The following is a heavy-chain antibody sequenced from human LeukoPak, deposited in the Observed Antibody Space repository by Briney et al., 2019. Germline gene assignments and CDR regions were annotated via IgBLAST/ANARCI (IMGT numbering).Heavy chain of an antibody. Sequence: GGSLRLSCAASGFTFDDYAMHWVRQPPGKGLEWVSGITWNSRDIGYADSVKGRFTISRDNAKDSLYLQMNSLRAEDTAVYYCARGDRVILNWGQGTLVTVSS. CDR3: ARGDRVILN. V-gene: IGHV3-9*01. J-gene: IGHJ4*02. D-gene: IGHD2-21*01. CDR1: GFTFDDYA. CDR2: ITWNSRDI.